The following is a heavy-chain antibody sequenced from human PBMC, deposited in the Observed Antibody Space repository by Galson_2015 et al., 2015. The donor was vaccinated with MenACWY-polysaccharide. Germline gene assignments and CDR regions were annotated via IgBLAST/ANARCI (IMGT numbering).Heavy chain of an antibody. CDR3: AKDAIAGIVLTPLRIPLQR. CDR2: ISYDGSNK. J-gene: IGHJ1*01. CDR1: GFSFRRHA. V-gene: IGHV3-30-3*01. Sequence: SLRLSCAASGFSFRRHAMHWVRQTPGKGLEWVAVISYDGSNKYYADSVRGRFTISRDNSKNTLYLEMNSLRAEDTAIYYCAKDAIAGIVLTPLRIPLQRWGQGTLVAVSS. D-gene: IGHD6-13*01.